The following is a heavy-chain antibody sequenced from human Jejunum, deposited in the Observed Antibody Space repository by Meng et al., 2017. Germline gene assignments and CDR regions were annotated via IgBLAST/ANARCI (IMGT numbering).Heavy chain of an antibody. J-gene: IGHJ4*02. V-gene: IGHV4-30-4*01. Sequence: QVQVQGSDPGRVKPSQTLSLTCTVSGDPFNSPVYYWSWIRQPPEKGLEWIGYIYYSGSTYYNPSLKSRVSISGDTSNKQFSLKLTSVTAADTAVYYCARSPYSGSALPFFDYWGQGSLVTVSS. CDR1: GDPFNSPVYY. CDR2: IYYSGST. CDR3: ARSPYSGSALPFFDY. D-gene: IGHD1-26*01.